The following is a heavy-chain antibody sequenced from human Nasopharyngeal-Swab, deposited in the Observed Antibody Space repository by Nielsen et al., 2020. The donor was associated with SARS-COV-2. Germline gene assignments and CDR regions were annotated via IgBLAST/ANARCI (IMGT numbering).Heavy chain of an antibody. CDR2: ISYDGSNK. CDR1: GFTFSSYA. V-gene: IGHV3-30*04. CDR3: AGTFGEGHDYYYYGMDV. J-gene: IGHJ6*02. Sequence: SCAASGFTFSSYAMHWVRQAPGKGLEWVAVISYDGSNKYYADSVKGRFTISRDNSKNTLYLQMNSLRAEDTAVYYCAGTFGEGHDYYYYGMDVWGQGTTVTVSS. D-gene: IGHD3-10*01.